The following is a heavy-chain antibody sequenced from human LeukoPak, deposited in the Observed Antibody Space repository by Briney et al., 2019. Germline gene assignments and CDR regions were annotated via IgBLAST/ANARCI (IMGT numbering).Heavy chain of an antibody. CDR2: IYPGDGDT. CDR3: ARDLISSWYD. CDR1: GGGFTSYW. Sequence: GAALKISFKGAGGGFTSYWIGWVRRMPGKGGEGRGMIYPGDGDTRYSTSFQGQVTISAEKSISTAYLQWSSLKASDTAMYYCARDLISSWYDWGQGTLVTVSS. V-gene: IGHV5-51*01. J-gene: IGHJ4*02. D-gene: IGHD6-13*01.